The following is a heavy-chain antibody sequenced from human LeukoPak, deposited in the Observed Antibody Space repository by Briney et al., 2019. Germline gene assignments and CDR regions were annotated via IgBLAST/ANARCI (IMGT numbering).Heavy chain of an antibody. CDR2: IYYSGST. CDR1: GGSISTKNYY. V-gene: IGHV4-61*05. CDR3: ARTTEAHSWRTRYYDYYMDV. J-gene: IGHJ6*03. Sequence: PSETLSLTCTVSGGSISTKNYYWGWIRQPPGKGLEWIGYIYYSGSTNYNPSLKSRVTISVDTSKNQFSLKLSSVTAADTAVYYCARTTEAHSWRTRYYDYYMDVWGKGTTVTVSS. D-gene: IGHD6-13*01.